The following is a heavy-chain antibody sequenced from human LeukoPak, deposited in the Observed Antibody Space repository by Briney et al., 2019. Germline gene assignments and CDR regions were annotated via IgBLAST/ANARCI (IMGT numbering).Heavy chain of an antibody. CDR1: GFTFSSYS. CDR3: ARDLVQLWSKDY. CDR2: ISSSSSYI. V-gene: IGHV3-21*01. J-gene: IGHJ4*02. D-gene: IGHD5-18*01. Sequence: GGSLRLSCAASGFTFSSYSMNWVRQAPGKGLEWVSSISSSSSYIYYADSVKGRFTISRDNAKNSLYLQMNSLRAEDTAVYYCARDLVQLWSKDYWGQGTLVTVSS.